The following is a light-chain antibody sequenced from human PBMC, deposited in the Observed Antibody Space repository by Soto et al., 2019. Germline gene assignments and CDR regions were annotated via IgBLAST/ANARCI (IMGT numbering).Light chain of an antibody. CDR1: QSLRSN. CDR2: GAS. V-gene: IGKV3-15*01. J-gene: IGKJ5*01. CDR3: QQYNNWPPSVT. Sequence: EIVMTQSPATLSVSPGERATLSCRASQSLRSNLAWYQQKPGQAPRLLIYGASTRATDIPARFSGSGSGTEFTLTISSLQSEDFAVYYCQQYNNWPPSVTFGQGTRLEIK.